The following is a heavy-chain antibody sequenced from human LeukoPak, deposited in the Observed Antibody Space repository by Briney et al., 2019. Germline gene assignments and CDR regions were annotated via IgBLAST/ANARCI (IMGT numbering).Heavy chain of an antibody. CDR2: ISYDGSNK. V-gene: IGHV3-30*18. D-gene: IGHD3-10*01. CDR3: AKDGAKYGSGSPS. Sequence: GGSLRLSCAASGFTFSSYGIHWVRQAPGKGLEWVAVISYDGSNKYYADSVKGRFTISRDNSKNTLYLQMNSLRAEDTAVYYCAKDGAKYGSGSPSWGQGTLVTVSS. CDR1: GFTFSSYG. J-gene: IGHJ5*02.